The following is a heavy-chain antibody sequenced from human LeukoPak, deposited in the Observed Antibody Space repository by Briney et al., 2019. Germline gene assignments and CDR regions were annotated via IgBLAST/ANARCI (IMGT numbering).Heavy chain of an antibody. CDR3: ARATSSYFYYMDV. Sequence: SETLSLTCTVSGGSISSGSYYWSWFRQPAEKGLEWIGRINTSANTYYNPSLKSRVTISADTSKNQFSLNVSSATDADTAVYYCARATSSYFYYMDVWGKGTTVTIS. CDR2: INTSANT. D-gene: IGHD5-12*01. J-gene: IGHJ6*03. CDR1: GGSISSGSYY. V-gene: IGHV4-61*02.